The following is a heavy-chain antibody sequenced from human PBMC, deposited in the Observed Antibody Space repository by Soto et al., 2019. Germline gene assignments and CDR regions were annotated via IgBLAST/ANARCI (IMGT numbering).Heavy chain of an antibody. CDR3: ARDLNSDSSGYYPRNWYFDL. V-gene: IGHV1-69*01. J-gene: IGHJ2*01. CDR2: IIPIFGTA. Sequence: QVQLVQSGAEVKKPGSSVKVSCKASAGTFSSYAISWVRQAPGQGLEWMGGIIPIFGTANYAQKFQGRVTITADESTSTAYMELSSLRSEDTAVYYCARDLNSDSSGYYPRNWYFDLWGRGTLVTVSS. D-gene: IGHD3-22*01. CDR1: AGTFSSYA.